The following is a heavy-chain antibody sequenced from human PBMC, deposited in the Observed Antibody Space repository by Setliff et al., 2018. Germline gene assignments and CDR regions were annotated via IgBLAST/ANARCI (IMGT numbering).Heavy chain of an antibody. J-gene: IGHJ3*02. CDR1: ELIFSHTW. CDR3: AKDLGSTLWFGELLSTDAFDI. Sequence: PGGSLRLSCAAPELIFSHTWMNWVRQAPGKGLEWVGRIKGQTDGGTTDYAAPVTGRFSISRDDSKNTLYLQMNSLRAEDTAVYYCAKDLGSTLWFGELLSTDAFDIWGQGTMVTVSS. D-gene: IGHD3-10*01. V-gene: IGHV3-15*01. CDR2: IKGQTDGGTT.